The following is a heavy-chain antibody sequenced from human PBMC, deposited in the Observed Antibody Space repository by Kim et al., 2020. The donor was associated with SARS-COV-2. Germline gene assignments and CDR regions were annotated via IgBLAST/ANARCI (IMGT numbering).Heavy chain of an antibody. CDR3: AKDVGGGSYPEY. CDR1: GFTFSSYG. D-gene: IGHD1-26*01. Sequence: GGSLRLSCAASGFTFSSYGMHWVRQAPGKGLEWVAVISYDGSNKYYADSVKGRFTISRDNSKNTLYLQMNSLRAEDTAVYYCAKDVGGGSYPEYWGQGTLVTVSS. J-gene: IGHJ4*02. CDR2: ISYDGSNK. V-gene: IGHV3-30*18.